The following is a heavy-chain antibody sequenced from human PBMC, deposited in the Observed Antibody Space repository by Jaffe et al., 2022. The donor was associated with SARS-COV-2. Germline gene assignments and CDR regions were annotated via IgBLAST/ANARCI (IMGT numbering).Heavy chain of an antibody. CDR1: GFSLSTSGVG. J-gene: IGHJ4*02. D-gene: IGHD3-22*01. CDR3: AHFDYYDSSGPFDY. CDR2: IYWDDDK. V-gene: IGHV2-5*02. Sequence: QITLKESGPTLVKPTQTLTLTCTFSGFSLSTSGVGVGWIRQPPGKALEWLALIYWDDDKRYSPSLKSRLTITKDTSKNQVVLTMTNMDPVDTATYYCAHFDYYDSSGPFDYWGQGTLVTVSS.